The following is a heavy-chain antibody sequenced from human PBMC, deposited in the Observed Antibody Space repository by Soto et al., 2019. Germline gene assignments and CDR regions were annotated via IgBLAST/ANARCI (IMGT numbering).Heavy chain of an antibody. Sequence: HGESLKISCKGSGYSFTSYWIGWVRQMPGKGLEWMGIIYPGDSDTRYSPSFQGQVTISADKSISTAYLQWSSLKASDTAMYYCARTEGYGGRFLEWLPSSWGQGTLVTVSS. D-gene: IGHD3-3*01. CDR3: ARTEGYGGRFLEWLPSS. CDR2: IYPGDSDT. CDR1: GYSFTSYW. V-gene: IGHV5-51*01. J-gene: IGHJ5*02.